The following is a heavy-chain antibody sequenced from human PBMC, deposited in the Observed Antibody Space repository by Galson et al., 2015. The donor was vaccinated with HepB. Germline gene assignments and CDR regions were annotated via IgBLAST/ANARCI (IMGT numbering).Heavy chain of an antibody. CDR3: AKNVDYSKWRLFFDY. Sequence: LRLSCAASGFTFSSHAMSWVRQAPGKGLDWVSGISGSGRHTYYVDSVKGRFTISRDNSRNTLYLQMNGLRAEDTAVYYCAKNVDYSKWRLFFDYWGQGTLVTVSS. V-gene: IGHV3-23*01. D-gene: IGHD4-11*01. J-gene: IGHJ4*02. CDR2: ISGSGRHT. CDR1: GFTFSSHA.